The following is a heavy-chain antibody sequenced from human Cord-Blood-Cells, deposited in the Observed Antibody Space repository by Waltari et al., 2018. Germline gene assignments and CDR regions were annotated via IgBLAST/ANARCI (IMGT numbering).Heavy chain of an antibody. CDR1: GGSFSGYY. CDR3: ARGFDFWSGYYFDY. V-gene: IGHV4-34*01. D-gene: IGHD3-3*01. Sequence: QVQLQQWGAGLLKPSETLSLTCAVYGGSFSGYYWSWIRQPPGKGLEWIGEINHSGSTTYNPSLKMRVTISVDTSKNQFSLKLSSVTAADTAVYYCARGFDFWSGYYFDYWGQGTLVTVSS. J-gene: IGHJ4*02. CDR2: INHSGST.